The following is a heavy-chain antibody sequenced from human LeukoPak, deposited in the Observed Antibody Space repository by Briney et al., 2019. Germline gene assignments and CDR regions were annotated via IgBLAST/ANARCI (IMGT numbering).Heavy chain of an antibody. V-gene: IGHV4-59*08. CDR1: GGSLSSYY. CDR2: IYYSGGT. D-gene: IGHD3-9*01. Sequence: SETLSLTCTVAGGSLSSYYWGWVRQPPGEGRGWIGYIYYSGGTNYNPSLKSRVTMSVDTSKNQFSLKLGSVTAADTAVYYCAGHEKGDLLTGYYLAYFDYWGQGNLLTVSS. J-gene: IGHJ4*02. CDR3: AGHEKGDLLTGYYLAYFDY.